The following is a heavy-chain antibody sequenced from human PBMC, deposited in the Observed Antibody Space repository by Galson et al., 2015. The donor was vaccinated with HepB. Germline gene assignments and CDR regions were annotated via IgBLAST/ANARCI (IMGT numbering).Heavy chain of an antibody. V-gene: IGHV3-33*01. J-gene: IGHJ5*02. CDR3: ARDFIAARPGWFDP. Sequence: SLRLSCAASGFTFSSYGMHWVRQAPGKGLEWVAVIWYDGSNKYYADSVKGRFTISRDNSKNTLYLQMNSLRAEDTAVYYCARDFIAARPGWFDPWGQGTLVTVSS. CDR1: GFTFSSYG. CDR2: IWYDGSNK. D-gene: IGHD6-6*01.